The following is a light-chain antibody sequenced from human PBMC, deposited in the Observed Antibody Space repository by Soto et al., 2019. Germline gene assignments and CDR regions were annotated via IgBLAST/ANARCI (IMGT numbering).Light chain of an antibody. CDR1: SSDIGGYNF. CDR2: EVT. J-gene: IGLJ1*01. V-gene: IGLV2-8*01. CDR3: SSHGGGNNPYV. Sequence: QSALTQPPSASGSPGQSVAISCTGTSSDIGGYNFVSWYQQHPGKAPKLMIYEVTKRPSGVPDRFSGSKSGNTATLIVSGLQPEDEADYYCSSHGGGNNPYVFGTGTKLTVL.